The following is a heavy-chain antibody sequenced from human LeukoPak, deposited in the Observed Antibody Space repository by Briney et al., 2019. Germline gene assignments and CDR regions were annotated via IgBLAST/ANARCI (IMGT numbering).Heavy chain of an antibody. CDR1: GGSISSYY. CDR2: IYTSGST. V-gene: IGHV4-4*07. Sequence: SETLSLTSTVSGGSISSYYWSWIRQPAGKGLEWIGRIYTSGSTNYNPSLKSRVTMSVDTSKNQFSLKLSSVAAADTAVYYCARAAPMVRGTETFDYWGQGTLVTVSS. D-gene: IGHD3-10*01. J-gene: IGHJ4*02. CDR3: ARAAPMVRGTETFDY.